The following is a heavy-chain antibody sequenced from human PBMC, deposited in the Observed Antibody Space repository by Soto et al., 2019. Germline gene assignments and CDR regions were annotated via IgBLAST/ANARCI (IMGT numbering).Heavy chain of an antibody. CDR2: IYPSDSDV. Sequence: EVQLVQSGAEVKMPGESLKISCKGSGYSFALYWIGWVRQMPGKDLEWMGIIYPSDSDVRYSPSFQGQVTMSADKSISTVYLQWNSLKASDTAMYYCARIIADWYFDLWGRGTLVTVSS. CDR1: GYSFALYW. V-gene: IGHV5-51*01. D-gene: IGHD3-16*02. J-gene: IGHJ2*01. CDR3: ARIIADWYFDL.